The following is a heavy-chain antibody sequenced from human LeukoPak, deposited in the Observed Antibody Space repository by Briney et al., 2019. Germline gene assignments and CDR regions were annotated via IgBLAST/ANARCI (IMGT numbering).Heavy chain of an antibody. V-gene: IGHV3-30*03. D-gene: IGHD4-23*01. CDR3: ARGDYGGDYFDY. CDR2: ISYDGSNK. Sequence: PGRSLRLSCAASGFTFSSYGMHWVRQAPGKGLEWVAVISYDGSNKYYADSVKGRFTISRDNAKNSLYLQMNSLRAEDTAVYYCARGDYGGDYFDYWGQGTLVTVSS. CDR1: GFTFSSYG. J-gene: IGHJ4*02.